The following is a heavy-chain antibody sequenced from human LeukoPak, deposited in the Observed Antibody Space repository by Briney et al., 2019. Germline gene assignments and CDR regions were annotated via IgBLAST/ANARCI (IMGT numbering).Heavy chain of an antibody. J-gene: IGHJ4*02. D-gene: IGHD5-18*01. CDR1: GFTFSSYS. CDR3: SRLRGYSYGYADY. CDR2: ISNSGSTI. Sequence: GGSLRLSCAASGFTFSSYSMNWVRQAPGKGLEWISYISNSGSTIDYADSVKGRFTFSRDNAKNSLYLQMDSLRAEDTAVYYCSRLRGYSYGYADYWGQGTLVTVSS. V-gene: IGHV3-48*04.